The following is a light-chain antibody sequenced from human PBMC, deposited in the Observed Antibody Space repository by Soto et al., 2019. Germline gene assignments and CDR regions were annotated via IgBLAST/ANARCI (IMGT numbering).Light chain of an antibody. CDR3: QQRDNWPIT. V-gene: IGKV3-11*01. Sequence: IVLTHSPATLSFSSGEIATLSFRASQSVSSYLAWYQQKPGQAPRLLIYDASNRATGIPARFSGSGSGTDFTLTISSLEPADFGVYYCQQRDNWPITFGQGTRLEIK. J-gene: IGKJ5*01. CDR1: QSVSSY. CDR2: DAS.